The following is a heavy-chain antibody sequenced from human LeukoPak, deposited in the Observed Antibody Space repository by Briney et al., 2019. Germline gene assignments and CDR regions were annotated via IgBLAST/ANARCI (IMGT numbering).Heavy chain of an antibody. Sequence: GGSLRLSCVASGFTFSSRDWMTWVRQAPGQGLEWVANIKQDGSEKYYVDSVKGRFTISRDNAKNSLYLQMNSLRAEDTAVYYCAREVRAYSDFWSGYLSGAYYYYYYYMDVWGKGTTVTVSS. V-gene: IGHV3-7*01. CDR1: GFTFSSRDW. CDR3: AREVRAYSDFWSGYLSGAYYYYYYYMDV. J-gene: IGHJ6*03. D-gene: IGHD3-3*01. CDR2: IKQDGSEK.